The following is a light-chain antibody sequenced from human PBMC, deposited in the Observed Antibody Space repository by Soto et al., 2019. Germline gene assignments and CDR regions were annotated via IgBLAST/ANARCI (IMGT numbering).Light chain of an antibody. J-gene: IGKJ3*01. CDR2: GAS. V-gene: IGKV3-20*01. Sequence: EIVLTQSPGTLSLSPGERATLSCRASQSVSSSYLAWYQQKPGQAPRLLIYGASSRATGIPDRFSGSGSGTXFTLTISRLEPEDFAVYYCQQYGSSLFTFGPGTKVDIK. CDR3: QQYGSSLFT. CDR1: QSVSSSY.